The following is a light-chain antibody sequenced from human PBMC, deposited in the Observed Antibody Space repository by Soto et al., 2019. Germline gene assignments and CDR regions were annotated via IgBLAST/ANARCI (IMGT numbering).Light chain of an antibody. Sequence: EIVLTQSPATLSLSPGERATLSCRASQSVSTYLAWYQQKPGQAPRLLIYDVSNRATGIPSRFSGSGSGTDFTLTINSLEPEDFAVYYCQQRYTFGQGTKLEIK. CDR1: QSVSTY. V-gene: IGKV3-11*01. CDR3: QQRYT. J-gene: IGKJ2*01. CDR2: DVS.